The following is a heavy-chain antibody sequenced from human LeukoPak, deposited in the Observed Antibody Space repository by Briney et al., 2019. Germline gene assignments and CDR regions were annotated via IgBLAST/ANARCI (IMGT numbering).Heavy chain of an antibody. D-gene: IGHD3-22*01. CDR2: IIPIFGTA. V-gene: IGHV1-69*13. CDR3: ARAGLDSSGYYY. CDR1: GYTFTSYD. J-gene: IGHJ4*02. Sequence: ASVKVSCKASGYTFTSYDINWVRQATGQGLEWMGGIIPIFGTANYAQKFQGRVTITADESTSTAYMELSSLRSEDTAVYYCARAGLDSSGYYYWGQGTLVTVSS.